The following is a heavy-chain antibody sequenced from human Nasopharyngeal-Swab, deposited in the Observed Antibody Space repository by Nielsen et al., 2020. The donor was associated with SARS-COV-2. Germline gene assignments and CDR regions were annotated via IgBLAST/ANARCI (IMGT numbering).Heavy chain of an antibody. Sequence: GESLKISCAASGFTFSSYGMHWVRQAPGKGLEWVAVISSDGTNKYHADSVKGRFTISRDNSKNTLYLQMNSLRDEDTAVYYCAKDWGKLDYWGQGTLVTVSS. D-gene: IGHD3-16*01. J-gene: IGHJ4*02. CDR3: AKDWGKLDY. CDR1: GFTFSSYG. V-gene: IGHV3-30*18. CDR2: ISSDGTNK.